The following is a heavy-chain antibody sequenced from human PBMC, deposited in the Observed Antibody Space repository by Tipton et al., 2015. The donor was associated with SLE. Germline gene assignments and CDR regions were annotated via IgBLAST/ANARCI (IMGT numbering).Heavy chain of an antibody. CDR1: GGSFSGYY. V-gene: IGHV4-34*01. CDR3: ARAPGLDRDYYSYYYMGV. CDR2: INHSGGT. Sequence: LRLSCAVYGGSFSGYYWSWIRQPPGKGLEWIGEINHSGGTNYNPSLKSRVTISVDTSKNQFSLKLSSVTAADTAVYYCARAPGLDRDYYSYYYMGVWGKGSTVTVSS. D-gene: IGHD3/OR15-3a*01. J-gene: IGHJ6*03.